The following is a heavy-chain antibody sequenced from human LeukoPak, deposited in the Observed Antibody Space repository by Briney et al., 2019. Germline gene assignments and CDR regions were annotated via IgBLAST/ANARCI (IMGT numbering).Heavy chain of an antibody. CDR2: ISYDGSNK. J-gene: IGHJ4*02. D-gene: IGHD1-1*01. CDR1: GFTFSSYA. V-gene: IGHV3-30*04. Sequence: GGSLRLSCAASGFTFSSYAMHWVRQAPGKGLEWVAVISYDGSNKYYADSVKGRFTISRDNSKNTLYLQMNSLRAEDTAVYYCARGRGTYYFDYWGQGTLVTVSS. CDR3: ARGRGTYYFDY.